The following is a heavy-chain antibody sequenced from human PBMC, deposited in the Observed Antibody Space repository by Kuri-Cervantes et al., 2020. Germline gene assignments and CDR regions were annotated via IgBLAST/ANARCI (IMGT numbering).Heavy chain of an antibody. CDR3: ASQGTTDPREN. V-gene: IGHV3-21*01. Sequence: GESLKISCAASGFTFSSYSMNWVRQAPGKGLEWVSSISSSSSYIYYADSVKGRFTISRDNAKNSLYLQMNSLRAEDTAVYYCASQGTTDPRENWGQGTLVTVSS. CDR2: ISSSSSYI. J-gene: IGHJ4*02. CDR1: GFTFSSYS. D-gene: IGHD1-1*01.